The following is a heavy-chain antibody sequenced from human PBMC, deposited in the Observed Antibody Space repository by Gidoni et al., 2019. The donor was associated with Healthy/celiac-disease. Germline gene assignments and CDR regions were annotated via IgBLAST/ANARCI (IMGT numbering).Heavy chain of an antibody. Sequence: EVQLVESGGGLVKPGGSLRLSCASSGFPFSTYTMSWVRQAPGKGLEWGSSISSSSSHIYYADSVKGRFNIARDNAKNSRYLQMNSLRAEDTAVYYCARPYSSGWYFDYWGQGTLVTVSS. J-gene: IGHJ4*02. D-gene: IGHD6-19*01. CDR3: ARPYSSGWYFDY. CDR2: ISSSSSHI. V-gene: IGHV3-21*01. CDR1: GFPFSTYT.